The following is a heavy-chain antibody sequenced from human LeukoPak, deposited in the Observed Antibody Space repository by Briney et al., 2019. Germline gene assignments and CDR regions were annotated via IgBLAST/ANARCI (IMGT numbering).Heavy chain of an antibody. Sequence: PSETLSLTCTVSGGSISSYYWSWIRQPPGKGLEWIGYIYYSGSTNYNPSLKSRVTISVDASKNQFSLKLSSVTAADTAVYYCASARYTTYDFWSGYPDAFDIWGQGTMVTVSS. CDR2: IYYSGST. CDR1: GGSISSYY. CDR3: ASARYTTYDFWSGYPDAFDI. D-gene: IGHD3-3*01. J-gene: IGHJ3*02. V-gene: IGHV4-59*12.